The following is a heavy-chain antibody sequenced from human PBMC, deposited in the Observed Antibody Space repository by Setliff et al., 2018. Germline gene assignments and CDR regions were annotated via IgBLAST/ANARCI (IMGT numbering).Heavy chain of an antibody. CDR2: IYPGDSDT. J-gene: IGHJ4*02. CDR3: ARVGTAGGYYFDF. D-gene: IGHD2-15*01. V-gene: IGHV5-51*01. CDR1: GYSFTSDW. Sequence: PGESLKISCKGSGYSFTSDWIGWVRQMPGKGLEWMGIIYPGDSDTRYSPSFQGQVTISADKSISTAYVQWRSLKASDTAMYYCARVGTAGGYYFDFWGQGALVTVSS.